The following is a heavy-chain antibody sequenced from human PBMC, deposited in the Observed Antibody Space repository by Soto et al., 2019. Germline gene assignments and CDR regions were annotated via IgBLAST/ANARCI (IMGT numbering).Heavy chain of an antibody. CDR3: ARASATIAAAAIFDC. D-gene: IGHD6-13*01. CDR1: GGSISTSNW. CDR2: VYRTGST. V-gene: IGHV4-4*02. Sequence: QVQLQESGPGLVKPSGTLSLTCAVSGGSISTSNWWSWVRQPPGKGLEWIGEVYRTGSTNYNPSLESGVIVSVDKSKNQFSLKLTSVTAADTAVYYCARASATIAAAAIFDCWGQGTLVTVSS. J-gene: IGHJ4*02.